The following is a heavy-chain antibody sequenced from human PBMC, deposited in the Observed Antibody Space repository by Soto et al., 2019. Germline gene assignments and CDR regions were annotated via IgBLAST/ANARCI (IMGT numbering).Heavy chain of an antibody. V-gene: IGHV1-24*01. CDR2: FDPEDGET. CDR1: GYTLTELS. D-gene: IGHD3-10*01. Sequence: VSVNVYCKVAGYTLTELSMHWVRQAPGKGLGWMGGFDPEDGETIYAQKFQGRVTMTEDTSTDTAYMELSSLRSEDTAVYYCATVLLLWFGEPSYGMDVWGQGTTVTVSS. CDR3: ATVLLLWFGEPSYGMDV. J-gene: IGHJ6*02.